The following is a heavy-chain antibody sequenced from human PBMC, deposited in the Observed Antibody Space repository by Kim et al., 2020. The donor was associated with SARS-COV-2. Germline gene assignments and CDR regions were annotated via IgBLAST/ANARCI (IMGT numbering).Heavy chain of an antibody. V-gene: IGHV3-53*01. CDR2: IYPGGDT. D-gene: IGHD3-3*01. CDR1: GFIVSSNY. J-gene: IGHJ4*01. Sequence: GGSLRLSCAVSGFIVSSNYMSWVRQAPGRGLEWVSLIYPGGDTKYADSVKGRFTISRDDSNNMLYLQMNSLRAGDTAVYYCVGDRFFFDYWGHGSLVTVPS. CDR3: VGDRFFFDY.